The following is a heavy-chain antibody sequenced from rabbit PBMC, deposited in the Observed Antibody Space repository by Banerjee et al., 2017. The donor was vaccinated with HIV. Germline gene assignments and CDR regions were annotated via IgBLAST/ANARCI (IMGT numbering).Heavy chain of an antibody. CDR3: ARDLAGVIGWNFNL. Sequence: QEQLKESGGGLVQPGGSLTLSCKTSGFDFSSYAMGWVRQAPGKGLEWIACINTSSGNTVYASWAKGRFTISKTSSTTVTLQMTSLTAADTATYFCARDLAGVIGWNFNLWGQGTLVTVS. J-gene: IGHJ4*01. D-gene: IGHD4-1*01. CDR2: INTSSGNT. V-gene: IGHV1S45*01. CDR1: GFDFSSYA.